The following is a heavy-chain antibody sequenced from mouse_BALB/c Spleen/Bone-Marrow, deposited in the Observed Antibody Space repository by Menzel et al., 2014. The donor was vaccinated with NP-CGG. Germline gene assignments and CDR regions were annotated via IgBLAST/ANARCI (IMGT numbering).Heavy chain of an antibody. CDR1: GFNIKDTY. J-gene: IGHJ2*01. D-gene: IGHD2-14*01. CDR3: ARYRLGTYFDY. CDR2: IDPANGNT. Sequence: EVKLVESGAELVKPGASVKLSCTASGFNIKDTYMHWVKQRPEQGLEWIGRIDPANGNTKYDPKFQGKATITADTSSNTAYLQLSSRTSEDTAIYYCARYRLGTYFDYWGQGTTLTVSS. V-gene: IGHV14-3*02.